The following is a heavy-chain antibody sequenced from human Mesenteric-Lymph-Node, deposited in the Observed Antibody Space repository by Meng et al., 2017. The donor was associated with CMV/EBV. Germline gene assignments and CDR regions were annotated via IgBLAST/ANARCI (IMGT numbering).Heavy chain of an antibody. D-gene: IGHD3-10*01. V-gene: IGHV1-2*02. CDR1: GYTFTGYY. Sequence: ASVKVSCKASGYTFTGYYMHWVRQAPGQGLEWMGWINPNSGGTNYAQKFQGRVTMTRDTSISTAYMELSRLGSDDTAVYYCARLGGSGSYYRYNWFDPWGQGTLVTVSS. CDR2: INPNSGGT. J-gene: IGHJ5*02. CDR3: ARLGGSGSYYRYNWFDP.